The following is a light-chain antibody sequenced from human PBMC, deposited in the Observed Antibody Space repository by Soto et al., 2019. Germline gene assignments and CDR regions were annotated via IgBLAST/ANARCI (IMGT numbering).Light chain of an antibody. CDR2: GAS. J-gene: IGKJ2*01. Sequence: EKVLTQSPGTLSLSPGERVKTSCRACQSVSSRYLAWYQQNPGQAPRLLMYGASSRATGIPDRFSGTGSGTDFTLTISRLEPEDFAVYYCQQYGSSPYTFGLGTKVDIK. CDR1: QSVSSRY. V-gene: IGKV3-20*01. CDR3: QQYGSSPYT.